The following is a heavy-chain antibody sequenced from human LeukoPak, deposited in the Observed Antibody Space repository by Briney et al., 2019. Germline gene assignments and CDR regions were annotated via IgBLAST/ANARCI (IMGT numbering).Heavy chain of an antibody. CDR2: ISAYNGNT. CDR3: ARGLVSGDSSGYYYVPFDY. D-gene: IGHD3-22*01. CDR1: GYTFTSYG. V-gene: IGHV1-18*01. J-gene: IGHJ4*02. Sequence: ASVKVSCKASGYTFTSYGISWVRQAPGQGLEWMGWISAYNGNTNYAQKLQGRVTMTTDTSTSTAYMELRSLRSDDTAVYYCARGLVSGDSSGYYYVPFDYWGQGTLVTVSS.